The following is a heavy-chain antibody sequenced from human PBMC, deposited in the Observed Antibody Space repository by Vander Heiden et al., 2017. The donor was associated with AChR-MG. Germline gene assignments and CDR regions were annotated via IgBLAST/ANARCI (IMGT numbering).Heavy chain of an antibody. J-gene: IGHJ3*02. Sequence: EVQLVESGGDLVQPGGSLRLSCAASGLTFSAALMTWVRQAPGKGLEWVANIKQDGTKKYYVDSVKGRFTISRDNAKNSLYLQMNSLRVEDTAVYFCARDISPRGTYYYDAFDIWGQGTMVTVSS. V-gene: IGHV3-7*01. D-gene: IGHD3-22*01. CDR3: ARDISPRGTYYYDAFDI. CDR1: GLTFSAAL. CDR2: IKQDGTKK.